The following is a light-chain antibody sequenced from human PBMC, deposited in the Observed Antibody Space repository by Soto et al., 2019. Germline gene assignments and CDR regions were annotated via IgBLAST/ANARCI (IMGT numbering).Light chain of an antibody. Sequence: QSALTQARSVSGSPGQAVTISCTGASSDVGGYNYVSWYQQHPGKAPKLMIYDVSNRPSAVPDRLSGSKSCNTASLTISGLQADDEADYYCCSYAGSYAVFGGGTKRTVL. J-gene: IGLJ2*01. V-gene: IGLV2-11*01. CDR2: DVS. CDR3: CSYAGSYAV. CDR1: SSDVGGYNY.